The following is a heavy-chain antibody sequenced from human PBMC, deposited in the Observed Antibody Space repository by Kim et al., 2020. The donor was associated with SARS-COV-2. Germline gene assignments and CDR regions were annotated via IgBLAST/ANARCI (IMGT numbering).Heavy chain of an antibody. V-gene: IGHV3-21*01. CDR3: ARWFISNPPYYYGMDV. CDR1: GFTFSSYS. J-gene: IGHJ6*02. CDR2: ISSSSSYI. D-gene: IGHD3-10*01. Sequence: GGSLRLSCAASGFTFSSYSMNWVRQAPGKGLEWVSSISSSSSYIYYADSVKGRFTISRDNAKNSLYLQMNSLRAEDTAVYYCARWFISNPPYYYGMDVWGQGTTVTVSS.